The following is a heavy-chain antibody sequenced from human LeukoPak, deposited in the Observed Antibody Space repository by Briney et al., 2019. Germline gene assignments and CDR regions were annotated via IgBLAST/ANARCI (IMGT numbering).Heavy chain of an antibody. CDR3: ARDRVAVYYYDSSGSSFDY. J-gene: IGHJ4*02. CDR1: GFTFSSYA. V-gene: IGHV3-23*01. Sequence: GGSLRLSCAASGFTFSSYAMSWVRQAPGKGLEWVSAISGSGGSTYYADSVKGRFTISRDNSKNTLYLQMNSLRAEDTAVYYCARDRVAVYYYDSSGSSFDYWGQGTLVTVSS. CDR2: ISGSGGST. D-gene: IGHD3-22*01.